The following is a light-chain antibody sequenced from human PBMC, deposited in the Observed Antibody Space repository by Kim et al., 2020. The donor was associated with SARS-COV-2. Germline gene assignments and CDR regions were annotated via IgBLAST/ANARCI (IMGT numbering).Light chain of an antibody. V-gene: IGLV1-44*01. CDR3: AAWDDSLNGPV. CDR1: SSNIGRNT. J-gene: IGLJ3*02. CDR2: GSN. Sequence: GQRVTIACSGGSSNIGRNTVNWYQQLPGTAPKLLMYGSNQRPSGVPDRFSGSKSGTSASLAISGLQSEDEADYYCAAWDDSLNGPVFGGGTQLTVL.